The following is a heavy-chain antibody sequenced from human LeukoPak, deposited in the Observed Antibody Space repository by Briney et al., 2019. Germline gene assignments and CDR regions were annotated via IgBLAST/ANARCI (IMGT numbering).Heavy chain of an antibody. CDR2: ISYDGSNK. J-gene: IGHJ6*02. CDR1: GFTFSSYG. V-gene: IGHV3-30*03. Sequence: QAGGSLRLSCAASGFTFSSYGMHWVRQAPGKGLEWVAVISYDGSNKYYADSVKGRFTISRDNSKNTLYLQMNSLRAEDTAVYYCARNRYSSSWYSQINYGMDVWGQGTTVTVSS. D-gene: IGHD6-13*01. CDR3: ARNRYSSSWYSQINYGMDV.